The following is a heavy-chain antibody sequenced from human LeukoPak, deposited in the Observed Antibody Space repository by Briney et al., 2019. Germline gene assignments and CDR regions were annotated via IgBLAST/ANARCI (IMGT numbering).Heavy chain of an antibody. V-gene: IGHV1-2*06. CDR3: ARGPYDYVWGNYRYTGDAFDI. J-gene: IGHJ3*02. Sequence: ASVKVSCTASGYTFTAYYMHWVRQAPGQGLEWMGRINPDRGGTNYAQKFQGRVTTTRDKSISTAYMELTRLRSDDTAVYYCARGPYDYVWGNYRYTGDAFDIWGHGTVVTVSS. D-gene: IGHD3-16*02. CDR1: GYTFTAYY. CDR2: INPDRGGT.